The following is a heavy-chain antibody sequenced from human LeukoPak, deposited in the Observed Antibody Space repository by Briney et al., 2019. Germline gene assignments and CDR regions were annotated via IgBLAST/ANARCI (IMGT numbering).Heavy chain of an antibody. CDR3: ARDVRIAAAGSVYNWFDP. D-gene: IGHD6-13*01. CDR1: GFTFSSYA. J-gene: IGHJ5*02. Sequence: PGGSLRLSCAASGFTFSSYAMHWVRQAPGKGLEWVADISYNGSNKYYADSVKGRFTISRDNSKNTLYLQMNSLRAEDTAVYYCARDVRIAAAGSVYNWFDPWGQGTLVTVSS. V-gene: IGHV3-30-3*01. CDR2: ISYNGSNK.